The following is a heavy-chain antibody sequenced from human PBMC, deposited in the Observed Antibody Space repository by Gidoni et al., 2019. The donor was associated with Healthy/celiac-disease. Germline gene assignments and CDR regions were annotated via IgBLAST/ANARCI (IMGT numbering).Heavy chain of an antibody. CDR2: IYSGGST. Sequence: EVQLVESGGGLVQPGGSLRLSCAASGFTVSTHPMIWVRPAPGKGLGWGSVIYSGGSTYYADYVKGRFTISRDNSKNTLYLQMNSLRAEDTAVYYCARDDIAAAGDYYYYYGMDVWGQGTTVTVSS. V-gene: IGHV3-66*01. J-gene: IGHJ6*02. CDR3: ARDDIAAAGDYYYYYGMDV. D-gene: IGHD6-13*01. CDR1: GFTVSTHP.